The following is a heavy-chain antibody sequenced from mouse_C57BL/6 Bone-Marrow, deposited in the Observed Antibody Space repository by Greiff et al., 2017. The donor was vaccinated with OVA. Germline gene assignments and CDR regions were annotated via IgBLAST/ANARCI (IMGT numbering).Heavy chain of an antibody. CDR3: GSWDFAY. V-gene: IGHV1-50*01. Sequence: VQLQQPGAEFVKPGASEKLSCKASGYTFTNYYIQWIKQRPGQGLEWIGEIDPSDSYTNYNQKFKGKATLTVDTSSSTAYMQLSSLKSEDSAVYYCGSWDFAYWGQGTLVTVSA. D-gene: IGHD1-1*01. J-gene: IGHJ3*01. CDR2: IDPSDSYT. CDR1: GYTFTNYY.